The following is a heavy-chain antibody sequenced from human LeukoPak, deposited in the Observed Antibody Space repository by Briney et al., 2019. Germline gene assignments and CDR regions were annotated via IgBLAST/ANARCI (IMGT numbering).Heavy chain of an antibody. CDR3: ATGGVLLWFGVYGMDV. Sequence: ASVKVSCKASGYTFTGYYMHWVRQAPGQGLEWMGWINPNSGGTNYAQKFQGGVTMTRDTSISTAYMELSRLRSDDTAVYYCATGGVLLWFGVYGMDVWGQGTTVTVSS. D-gene: IGHD3-10*01. J-gene: IGHJ6*02. CDR2: INPNSGGT. CDR1: GYTFTGYY. V-gene: IGHV1-2*02.